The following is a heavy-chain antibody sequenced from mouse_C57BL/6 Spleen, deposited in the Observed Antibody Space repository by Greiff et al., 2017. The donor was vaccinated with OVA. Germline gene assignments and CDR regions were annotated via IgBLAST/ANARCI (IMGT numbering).Heavy chain of an antibody. J-gene: IGHJ4*01. CDR3: ARSIWGYDEGAYAMDY. D-gene: IGHD2-2*01. V-gene: IGHV1-7*01. CDR1: GYTFTSYW. CDR2: INPSSGYT. Sequence: VKLMESGAELAKPGASVKLSCKASGYTFTSYWMHWVKQRPGQGLEWIGYINPSSGYTKYNQKFKDKATLTADKSSSTAYMQLSSLTYEDSAVYYCARSIWGYDEGAYAMDYWGQGTSVTVSS.